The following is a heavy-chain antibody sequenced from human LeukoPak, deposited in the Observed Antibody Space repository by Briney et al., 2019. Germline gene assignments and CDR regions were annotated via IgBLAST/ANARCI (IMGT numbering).Heavy chain of an antibody. V-gene: IGHV1-18*01. CDR1: GYTFTSYG. CDR2: ISAYNGNT. J-gene: IGHJ6*03. D-gene: IGHD3-3*01. CDR3: PRDHSGYDDFCSGPKWVLYYYYYYYMDV. Sequence: ASVKVSCKASGYTFTSYGISCVRQAPGQGLEWMGWISAYNGNTNYAQKLQGRVTMTTDTSTSTAYMELTSLRSDDTAVYYCPRDHSGYDDFCSGPKWVLYYYYYYYMDVWGKGTTVTVSS.